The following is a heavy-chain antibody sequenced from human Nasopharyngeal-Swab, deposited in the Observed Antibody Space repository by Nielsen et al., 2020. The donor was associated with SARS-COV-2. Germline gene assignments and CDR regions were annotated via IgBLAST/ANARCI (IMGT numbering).Heavy chain of an antibody. CDR2: ISSSGSTK. D-gene: IGHD3-16*01. CDR1: GFTFSSYE. V-gene: IGHV3-48*03. Sequence: GGSLRLSCAASGFTFSSYEMNWFRQAPGKGVEWVSSISSSGSTKYYADPVKGRFTTPRDTAKNSLYLQMNSLRAEDTAVYYCARGALGGSELWDAFDIWGQGTMVTVSS. J-gene: IGHJ3*02. CDR3: ARGALGGSELWDAFDI.